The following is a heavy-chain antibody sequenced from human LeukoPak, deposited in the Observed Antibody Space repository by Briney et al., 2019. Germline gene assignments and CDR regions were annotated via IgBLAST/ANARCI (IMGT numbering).Heavy chain of an antibody. J-gene: IGHJ5*02. D-gene: IGHD3-16*02. Sequence: MASETLSLTCTVSGGSISSYYWSWIRQPPGKGLEWVAYIYYSGGTNYNPSLKSRGTISVDASNNQLSLTLTSVTAADTAVYFCARLFFGGVIAAWFDPWGQGTLVTVSS. CDR2: IYYSGGT. CDR3: ARLFFGGVIAAWFDP. V-gene: IGHV4-59*01. CDR1: GGSISSYY.